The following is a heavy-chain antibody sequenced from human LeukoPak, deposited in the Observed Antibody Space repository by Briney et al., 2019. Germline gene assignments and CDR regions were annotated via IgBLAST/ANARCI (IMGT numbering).Heavy chain of an antibody. CDR3: ARGSTIGTTAIFDY. J-gene: IGHJ4*02. CDR1: GFTFSTYA. D-gene: IGHD5-24*01. V-gene: IGHV3-48*04. CDR2: ISSSSSTI. Sequence: GGSLRLSCEASGFTFSTYAINWVRQAPGKGPEWVSYISSSSSTIYYADSVKGRFTISRDNAKNSLFLQMNSLGAEDTAVYYCARGSTIGTTAIFDYWSQGTLVTVSS.